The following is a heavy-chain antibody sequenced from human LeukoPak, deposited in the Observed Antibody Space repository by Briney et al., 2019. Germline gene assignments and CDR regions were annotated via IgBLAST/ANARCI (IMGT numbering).Heavy chain of an antibody. J-gene: IGHJ4*02. CDR3: GRGNESSGYYYFFDY. Sequence: GGSLRLSCAASGFTFSRYAMHWVRQAPGQGLEYVSAISTNGGSTYYAGSVKGRFTISRDNSKNTLYLQMVNLRPEDMAVYYCGRGNESSGYYYFFDYWAREPWSPSPQ. CDR2: ISTNGGST. CDR1: GFTFSRYA. D-gene: IGHD3-22*01. V-gene: IGHV3-64*02.